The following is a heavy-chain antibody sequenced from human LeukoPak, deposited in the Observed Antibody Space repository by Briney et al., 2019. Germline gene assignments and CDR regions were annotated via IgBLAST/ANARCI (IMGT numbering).Heavy chain of an antibody. D-gene: IGHD1-1*01. V-gene: IGHV3-74*01. CDR3: ARDYNYYFDY. CDR2: ISGDGSDT. J-gene: IGHJ4*02. Sequence: PGGSLRLSCAASGFTARHYWMHWVRQAPGKGLVWLSRISGDGSDTTYADSVKGRFTISRDNARNTLDLQMNSLRVEDTAVYYCARDYNYYFDYWGQGILDTVSS. CDR1: GFTARHYW.